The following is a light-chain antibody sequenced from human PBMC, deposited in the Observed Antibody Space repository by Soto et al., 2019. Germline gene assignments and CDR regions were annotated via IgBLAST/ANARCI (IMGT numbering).Light chain of an antibody. CDR1: SSDVGGSNY. CDR3: GSYTSSSTLYV. J-gene: IGLJ1*01. V-gene: IGLV2-14*01. CDR2: DVS. Sequence: QSVLTQPASVSGSPGQSITISCTGTSSDVGGSNYVSWYQQHPGKAPKLMIYDVSNRPSGVSNRFSGSKSGNTASLTISGLQAEDEADYYCGSYTSSSTLYVFGTGIKLTVL.